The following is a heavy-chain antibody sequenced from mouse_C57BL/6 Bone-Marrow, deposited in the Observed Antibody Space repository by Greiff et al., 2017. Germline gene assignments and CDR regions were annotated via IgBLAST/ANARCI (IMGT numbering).Heavy chain of an antibody. CDR2: IYPGSGST. V-gene: IGHV1-55*01. CDR1: GYTFTSYW. J-gene: IGHJ2*01. D-gene: IGHD1-1*01. CDR3: ASGIITRLVEVGY. Sequence: QVQLQQPGAELVKPGASVKMSCKASGYTFTSYWITWVKQRPGQGLEWIGDIYPGSGSTNYNEKFKSKATLTVDTSSSTAYMQLSSLTSEDSAVYYCASGIITRLVEVGYWGQGTTLTVSS.